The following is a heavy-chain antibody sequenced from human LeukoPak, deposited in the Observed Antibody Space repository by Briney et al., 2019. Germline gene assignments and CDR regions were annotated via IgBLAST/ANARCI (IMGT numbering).Heavy chain of an antibody. CDR3: AGPAGTYWYFDL. V-gene: IGHV4-39*07. CDR1: GGSISSDHYY. J-gene: IGHJ2*01. D-gene: IGHD1-26*01. CDR2: IYYSGNS. Sequence: SETLSLTCTVSGGSISSDHYYWGWIRQPPGKGLEWIGSIYYSGNSYYNPSLKSRVTMSVDASKNQFSLKVSSVTAADTAVYYCAGPAGTYWYFDLWGRGTLVTVSS.